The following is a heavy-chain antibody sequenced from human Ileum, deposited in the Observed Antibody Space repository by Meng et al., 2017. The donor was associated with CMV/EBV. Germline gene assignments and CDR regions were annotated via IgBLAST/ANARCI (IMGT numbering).Heavy chain of an antibody. Sequence: GESLKISCAASGFTFSAYAMHWVRQAPGKGLDWVAVISFDGSNKYYAESVKGRFTISRDNSKNTLYLQMNSVTPEDTAVYHCARRGISGTTKGWYDPWGQGTLVTVSS. D-gene: IGHD1-7*01. J-gene: IGHJ5*02. CDR2: ISFDGSNK. CDR3: ARRGISGTTKGWYDP. CDR1: GFTFSAYA. V-gene: IGHV3-30-3*01.